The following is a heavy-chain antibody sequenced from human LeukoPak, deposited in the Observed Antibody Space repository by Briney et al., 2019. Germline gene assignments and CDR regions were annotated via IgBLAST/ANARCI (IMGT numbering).Heavy chain of an antibody. V-gene: IGHV3-33*06. CDR3: AKLNSGSYSYDAFDI. CDR1: GFTFNSYG. Sequence: GRSLRLSCAASGFTFNSYGMHWVRQAPGKGLEWVALIWYDGSNKYYADSVKGRFTISRDNSKNTLYLQMNSLRDEDTAVYYCAKLNSGSYSYDAFDIWGQGTVVTVSS. J-gene: IGHJ3*02. CDR2: IWYDGSNK. D-gene: IGHD1-26*01.